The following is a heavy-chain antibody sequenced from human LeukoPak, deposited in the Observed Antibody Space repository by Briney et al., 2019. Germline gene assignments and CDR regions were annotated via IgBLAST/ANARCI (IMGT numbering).Heavy chain of an antibody. CDR2: ICRSGTTI. D-gene: IGHD2-2*03. V-gene: IGHV3-48*03. CDR1: GFTFSSYE. Sequence: PGGSLRLSCAASGFTFSSYEMNWVRQAPGKGLECVAYICRSGTTILYADSVEGRFTLSRDNAKSTMFLQMSRLRTEDTAVYYCARGGIYDLDNSFDMWGHGTKVSVAS. J-gene: IGHJ3*02. CDR3: ARGGIYDLDNSFDM.